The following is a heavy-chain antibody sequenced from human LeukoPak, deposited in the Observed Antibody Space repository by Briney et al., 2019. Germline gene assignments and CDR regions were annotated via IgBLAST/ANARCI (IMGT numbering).Heavy chain of an antibody. CDR3: ARCRGYYDFWSGYYDRNYYYYYGMDV. D-gene: IGHD3-3*01. V-gene: IGHV3-30-3*01. J-gene: IGHJ6*02. CDR2: ISYDGSNK. Sequence: PGGSLRLSCAASGFTFSSYAMHWVRRAPGKGLEWVAVISYDGSNKYYADSVKGRFTISRDNSKNTLYLQMNSLRAEDTAVYYCARCRGYYDFWSGYYDRNYYYYYGMDVWGQGTTVTVSS. CDR1: GFTFSSYA.